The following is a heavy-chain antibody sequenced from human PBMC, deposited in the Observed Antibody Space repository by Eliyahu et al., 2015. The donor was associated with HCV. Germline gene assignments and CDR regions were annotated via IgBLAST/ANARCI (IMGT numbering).Heavy chain of an antibody. CDR2: IHAGNGDT. J-gene: IGHJ4*02. Sequence: FTTYTMHWLRQAPGQRLEWMGWIHAGNGDTEYSQKFQGRVTITRDTSASTAYMELSSLTSEDTAVYYCARDVLGHGSGWYVGAFASWGQGTLVTVSS. D-gene: IGHD6-19*01. V-gene: IGHV1-3*01. CDR1: FTTYT. CDR3: ARDVLGHGSGWYVGAFAS.